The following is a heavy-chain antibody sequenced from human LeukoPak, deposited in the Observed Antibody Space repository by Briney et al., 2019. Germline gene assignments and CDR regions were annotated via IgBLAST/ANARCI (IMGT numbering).Heavy chain of an antibody. CDR1: GGSFSDYY. D-gene: IGHD4/OR15-4a*01. Sequence: SETLSLTCAVYGGSFSDYYWSWIRQPPGKGLEWIGEINHSGSTNYHPSLKSRVTISVDTSKNQFSLKLSSVTAAGTAVYYCARNDYGDPYYYYGMDVWGQGTTVTVSS. CDR3: ARNDYGDPYYYYGMDV. V-gene: IGHV4-34*01. J-gene: IGHJ6*02. CDR2: INHSGST.